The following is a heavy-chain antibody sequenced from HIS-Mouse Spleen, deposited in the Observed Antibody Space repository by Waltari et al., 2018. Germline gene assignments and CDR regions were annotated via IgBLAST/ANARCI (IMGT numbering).Heavy chain of an antibody. CDR1: GYPCTGYY. J-gene: IGHJ3*02. CDR2: INPKSGGT. CDR3: ASSEVVVIRMGAFDI. V-gene: IGHV1-2*02. D-gene: IGHD3-22*01. Sequence: QVQLVQSGAEVEKPGASGKVSCKACGYPCTGYYRHRVRQAPGQGLEWMGWINPKSGGTNDAQKFQGRVTMTRDTSISTAYMELSRLRSDDTAVYYCASSEVVVIRMGAFDIWGQGTMVTVSS.